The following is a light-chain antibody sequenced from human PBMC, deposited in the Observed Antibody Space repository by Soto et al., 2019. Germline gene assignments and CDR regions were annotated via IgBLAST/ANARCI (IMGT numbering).Light chain of an antibody. V-gene: IGLV2-14*03. J-gene: IGLJ2*01. Sequence: QSALTQPASVSGSPGRSVTISCTGTSTDVGDFNYVSWYRHLPGRAPKLIIYDVTNRPSGISYRFSASKSGRTASLTISGLQAEDEGDYYCSSYSSSTTHVVFGGGTKLTVL. CDR2: DVT. CDR1: STDVGDFNY. CDR3: SSYSSSTTHVV.